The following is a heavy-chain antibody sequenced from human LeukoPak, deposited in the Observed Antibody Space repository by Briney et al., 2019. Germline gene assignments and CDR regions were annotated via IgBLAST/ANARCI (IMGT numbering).Heavy chain of an antibody. Sequence: SETLSLTCTVSGGSISSYYWSWLRQPPGKGLEWIGYIYYSGSTNYNPSLKSRVTISVDTSKNQFSLKLSSVTAADTAVYYCARGEDGYNFGWFDPWGQGTLVTVSS. CDR1: GGSISSYY. CDR2: IYYSGST. V-gene: IGHV4-59*01. CDR3: ARGEDGYNFGWFDP. J-gene: IGHJ5*02. D-gene: IGHD5-24*01.